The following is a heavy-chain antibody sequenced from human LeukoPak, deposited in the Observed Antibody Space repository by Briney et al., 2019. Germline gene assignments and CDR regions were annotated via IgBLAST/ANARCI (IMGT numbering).Heavy chain of an antibody. J-gene: IGHJ3*02. CDR3: ARGDARGDAFDI. D-gene: IGHD3-10*01. CDR2: IYTSGST. V-gene: IGHV4-61*02. Sequence: KPSETLSLTCTVSGGSISSSSYYWSWIRQPAGKGLEWIGRIYTSGSTNYNPSLKSRVTISVDTSKNQFSLKLSSVTAADTAVYYCARGDARGDAFDIWGQGTMVTVSS. CDR1: GGSISSSSYY.